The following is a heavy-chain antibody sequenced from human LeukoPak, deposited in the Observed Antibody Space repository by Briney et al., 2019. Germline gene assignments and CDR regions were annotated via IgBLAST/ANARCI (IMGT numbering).Heavy chain of an antibody. CDR3: ATDITVYYGSGSPY. V-gene: IGHV1-2*02. CDR2: INPNSGGT. Sequence: ASVKVSCKASGYTFTGYYMHWVRQAPGQGLEWMGWINPNSGGTNYAQKFQGRVTMTRDTSISTAYMELSSLRSEDTAVYYCATDITVYYGSGSPYWGQGTLVTVSS. D-gene: IGHD3-10*01. CDR1: GYTFTGYY. J-gene: IGHJ4*02.